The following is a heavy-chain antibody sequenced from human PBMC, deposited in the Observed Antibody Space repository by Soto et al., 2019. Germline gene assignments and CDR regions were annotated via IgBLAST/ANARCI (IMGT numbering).Heavy chain of an antibody. CDR3: AKGGRQWLVTSDFNY. Sequence: VQLVESGGGVVQPGRSLRLSCAASGFTFSDYAMHWVRQAPGKGLEWVAVVSHDGRNTHYADSVKGRFTISRDSSKNTVSLELTSLRAEDKAVYYCAKGGRQWLVTSDFNYWGQGALVTVSS. CDR2: VSHDGRNT. CDR1: GFTFSDYA. D-gene: IGHD6-19*01. V-gene: IGHV3-30*18. J-gene: IGHJ4*02.